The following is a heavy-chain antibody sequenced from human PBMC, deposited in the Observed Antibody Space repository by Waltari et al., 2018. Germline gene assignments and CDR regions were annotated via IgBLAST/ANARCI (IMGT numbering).Heavy chain of an antibody. Sequence: QVQLQESGPGLVKPSETLSLTCAVSGYSISSGYYSGWTRQPPGKGLEWIGSIYHRGGTYYNPSLKSRVTISVDTSKNQFSLKLSSVTAADTAVYYCARHDGGSWYFDYWGQGTLVTVSS. D-gene: IGHD6-13*01. V-gene: IGHV4-38-2*01. J-gene: IGHJ4*02. CDR1: GYSISSGYY. CDR2: IYHRGGT. CDR3: ARHDGGSWYFDY.